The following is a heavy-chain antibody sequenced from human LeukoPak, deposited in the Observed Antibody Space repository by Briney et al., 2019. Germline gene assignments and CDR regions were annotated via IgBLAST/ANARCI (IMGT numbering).Heavy chain of an antibody. J-gene: IGHJ3*02. Sequence: PSETLSLTCTVSGGSISSYYWSWIRQPPGKGLEWIGYIYYSGSTNYNPSLKSRVTISVDTSKNQFSLKLNSVTAADTAVYYCARYLDWGNAFDIWGQGTMVTVSS. CDR2: IYYSGST. D-gene: IGHD3/OR15-3a*01. V-gene: IGHV4-59*01. CDR1: GGSISSYY. CDR3: ARYLDWGNAFDI.